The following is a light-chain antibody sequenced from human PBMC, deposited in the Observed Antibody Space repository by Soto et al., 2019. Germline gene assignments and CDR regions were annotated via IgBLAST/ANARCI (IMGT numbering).Light chain of an antibody. J-gene: IGLJ3*02. CDR3: AAWDGSLSGWM. V-gene: IGLV1-47*02. CDR1: SSNIGTNY. CDR2: GSS. Sequence: QLVLTQPPSASGTPGQRVTISCSGGSSNIGTNYVYWYQQFTGMAPKLLIDGSSQRPSGVPDRFSGFKSGTSASLAISGLRSDDEADYYCAAWDGSLSGWMFGGGTKVTVL.